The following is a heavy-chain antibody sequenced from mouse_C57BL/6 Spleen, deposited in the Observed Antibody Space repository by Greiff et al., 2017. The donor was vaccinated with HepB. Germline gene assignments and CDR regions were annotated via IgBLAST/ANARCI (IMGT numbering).Heavy chain of an antibody. V-gene: IGHV1-42*01. D-gene: IGHD2-3*01. CDR2: INPSTGGT. Sequence: EVKLQESGPELVKPGASVKISCKASGYSFTGYYMNWVKQSPEKSLEWIGEINPSTGGTTYNQKFKAKATLTVDKSSSTAYMQLKSLTSEDSAVYYCARGGYSLYAMDYWGQGTSVTVSS. CDR3: ARGGYSLYAMDY. J-gene: IGHJ4*01. CDR1: GYSFTGYY.